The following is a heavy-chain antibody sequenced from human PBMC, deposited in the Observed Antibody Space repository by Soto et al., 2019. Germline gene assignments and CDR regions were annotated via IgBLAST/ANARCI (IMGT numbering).Heavy chain of an antibody. Sequence: GGSLRLSCAASGFTFSSYDMHWVRQATGKGLEWVSAIGTAGDTYYPGSVKGRFTISRENAKNSLYLQMNSLRAEDTAVYYCARAFPRELLRYYYGMDVWGQGTTVTVSS. CDR2: IGTAGDT. CDR3: ARAFPRELLRYYYGMDV. J-gene: IGHJ6*02. CDR1: GFTFSSYD. D-gene: IGHD1-26*01. V-gene: IGHV3-13*01.